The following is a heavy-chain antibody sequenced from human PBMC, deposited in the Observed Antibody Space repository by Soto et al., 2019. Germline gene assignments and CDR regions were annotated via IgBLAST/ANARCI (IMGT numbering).Heavy chain of an antibody. D-gene: IGHD1-7*01. CDR1: GFTFSSYW. J-gene: IGHJ5*02. CDR3: ARDYGITGTNWFDP. Sequence: GGSLRLSCAASGFTFSSYWMSWVRQAPGKGLEWVANIKQDGSEKYYVDSVKGRFTISRDNARNSLYLQMNSLRAEDTAVYYCARDYGITGTNWFDPWGQGTLVTVSS. CDR2: IKQDGSEK. V-gene: IGHV3-7*01.